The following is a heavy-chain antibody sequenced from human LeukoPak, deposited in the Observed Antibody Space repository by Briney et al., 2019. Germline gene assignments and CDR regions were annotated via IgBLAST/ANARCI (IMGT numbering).Heavy chain of an antibody. J-gene: IGHJ4*02. Sequence: ASVKVSCKASGYTFTGYYMHWVRQAPGQGLEWMGWINPNSGGTNYAQKFQGRVTMTRDTSISTAYMALSRLRSDDTAVYYCAREIQLWPYYFDYWGQGTLVTVSS. V-gene: IGHV1-2*02. CDR1: GYTFTGYY. D-gene: IGHD5-18*01. CDR3: AREIQLWPYYFDY. CDR2: INPNSGGT.